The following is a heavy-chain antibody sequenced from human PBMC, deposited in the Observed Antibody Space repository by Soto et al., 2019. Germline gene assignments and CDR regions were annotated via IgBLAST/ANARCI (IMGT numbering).Heavy chain of an antibody. CDR2: IKRKIDGEAT. D-gene: IGHD2-15*01. V-gene: IGHV3-15*07. CDR1: GFSFSNAW. Sequence: EVQLVESGGGLVKPGGSLRLSCAASGFSFSNAWMNWVRQAPGKGLEWVGRIKRKIDGEATDYAAPVKGRLTVSRDDSKSALYLQMNSLKGDDTAVYYCTTGSVEGVWGQGTTVTVS. CDR3: TTGSVEGV. J-gene: IGHJ6*02.